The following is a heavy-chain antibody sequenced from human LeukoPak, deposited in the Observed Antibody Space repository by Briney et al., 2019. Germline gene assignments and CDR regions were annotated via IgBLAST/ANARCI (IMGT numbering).Heavy chain of an antibody. Sequence: PGGSLRLSCAVSGFTFSRYWMHWVRQAAGKGLVLVSRINTDGTSKNYADSVKDRFTISGDIAKNTLYLQMNSLRDEDTAVYYCVKDRTREGNRLFEHWGQGTLVTVSS. CDR3: VKDRTREGNRLFEH. J-gene: IGHJ4*02. CDR2: INTDGTSK. V-gene: IGHV3-74*01. D-gene: IGHD1-1*01. CDR1: GFTFSRYW.